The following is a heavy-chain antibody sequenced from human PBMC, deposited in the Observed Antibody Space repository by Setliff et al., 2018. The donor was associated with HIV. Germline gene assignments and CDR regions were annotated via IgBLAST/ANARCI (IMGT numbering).Heavy chain of an antibody. Sequence: SVKVSCKASGGTFSSYAISWVRQAPGQGLEWMGGIIPILGIANYAQKFQGRVTITADESTSTPDMELSSLRSEDTAVYYWASVSCSGGSCYWFDPWGQGTLVTVSS. D-gene: IGHD2-15*01. J-gene: IGHJ5*02. CDR2: IIPILGIA. CDR3: ASVSCSGGSCYWFDP. CDR1: GGTFSSYA. V-gene: IGHV1-69*10.